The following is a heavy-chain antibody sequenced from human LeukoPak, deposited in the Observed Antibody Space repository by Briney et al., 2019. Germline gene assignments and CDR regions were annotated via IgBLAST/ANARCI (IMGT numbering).Heavy chain of an antibody. CDR3: AREGGAAAGLYYFDY. CDR2: ISGSGGST. Sequence: PGGSLRLSCAASGFTFTSYAMSWVRQAPGKGLEWVSTISGSGGSTYYAGSVKGRFTISRDNSKNTLYLQMNSLRAEDTAVYYCAREGGAAAGLYYFDYWGQGTLVTVSS. CDR1: GFTFTSYA. J-gene: IGHJ4*02. D-gene: IGHD6-13*01. V-gene: IGHV3-23*01.